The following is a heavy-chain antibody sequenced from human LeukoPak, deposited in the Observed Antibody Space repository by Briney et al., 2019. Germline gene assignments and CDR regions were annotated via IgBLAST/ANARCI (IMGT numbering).Heavy chain of an antibody. CDR3: AKDLWGFVEVAAILDY. D-gene: IGHD2-15*01. Sequence: GGSLRLSCTVSGFTLSSYEMTWFRQAPGKGLEWVSGISGSGGSTDYADSVKGRFTISRDNSKNTLYLQMNSLRAEDTAVYYCAKDLWGFVEVAAILDYWGQGTLVTVSS. CDR1: GFTLSSYE. CDR2: ISGSGGST. V-gene: IGHV3-23*01. J-gene: IGHJ4*02.